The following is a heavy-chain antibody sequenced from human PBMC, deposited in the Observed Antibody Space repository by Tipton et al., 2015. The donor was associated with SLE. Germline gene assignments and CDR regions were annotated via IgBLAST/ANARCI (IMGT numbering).Heavy chain of an antibody. CDR2: ISYDGSNK. Sequence: LSLTCAASGFTFSSYAMHWVRQAPGKGLEWVAVISYDGSNKYYADSVKGRFTISRDNSKNTLYLQMNSLRAEDTAVYYCASPYYYDSSGYFDYWGQGTLVTVSS. J-gene: IGHJ4*02. D-gene: IGHD3-22*01. V-gene: IGHV3-30*04. CDR1: GFTFSSYA. CDR3: ASPYYYDSSGYFDY.